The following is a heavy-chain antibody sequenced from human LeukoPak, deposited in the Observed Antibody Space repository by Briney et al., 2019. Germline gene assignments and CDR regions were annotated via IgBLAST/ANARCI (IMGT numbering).Heavy chain of an antibody. V-gene: IGHV6-1*01. Sequence: SQTLSLTCAISGDSVSSNSAAWTWIRQSPSRGLEWLGRTYYRSKWYNDYAVSVKSRVTINPDTSKNQFSLQLNSVTPEDTAVYYCAREAGYSYGFGNFDYWGQGTLVTVSS. CDR1: GDSVSSNSAA. J-gene: IGHJ4*02. CDR3: AREAGYSYGFGNFDY. D-gene: IGHD5-18*01. CDR2: TYYRSKWYN.